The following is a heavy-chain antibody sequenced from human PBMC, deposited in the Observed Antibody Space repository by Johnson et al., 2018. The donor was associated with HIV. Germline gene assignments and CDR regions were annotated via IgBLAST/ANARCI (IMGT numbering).Heavy chain of an antibody. CDR2: IWYDGSNT. CDR3: ARDRHYSGSDWDAFDI. Sequence: QVQLVESGGGVVQPGRSLRLSCAASGFTFSSYGMHWVRQAPGKGLEWVALIWYDGSNTYYADSVKGRLTISRDNSKNTLYLQMNSLRAEDTAVYYCARDRHYSGSDWDAFDIWGQGTKVTVSS. V-gene: IGHV3-33*01. CDR1: GFTFSSYG. D-gene: IGHD1-26*01. J-gene: IGHJ3*02.